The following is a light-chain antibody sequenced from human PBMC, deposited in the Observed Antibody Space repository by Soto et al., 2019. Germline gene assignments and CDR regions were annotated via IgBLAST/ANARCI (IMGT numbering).Light chain of an antibody. J-gene: IGKJ1*01. Sequence: DVVMTQSPLSLPVTLGQPASISCRSSQSLIHSDGDTYLNWFQQRPGQSPRRLIYKVSDRDSGVLTRFSGSGSGTDFPLKISRVEAEDVGVYYCMQGTHWPWTFGQGTEVEIK. CDR1: QSLIHSDGDTY. V-gene: IGKV2-30*02. CDR3: MQGTHWPWT. CDR2: KVS.